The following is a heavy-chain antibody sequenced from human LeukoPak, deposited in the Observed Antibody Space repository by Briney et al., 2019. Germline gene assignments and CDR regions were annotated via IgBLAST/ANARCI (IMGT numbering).Heavy chain of an antibody. CDR3: AREGITGTTRGYLDY. CDR2: ISSSSSYI. D-gene: IGHD1-7*01. CDR1: GFTFSSYS. J-gene: IGHJ4*02. V-gene: IGHV3-21*01. Sequence: PGGSLRLSCAASGFTFSSYSMNWVRQAPGKGLEWVSSISSSSSYIYYADSVKGRFTISRDNAKNSLYLQMNSLRAEDTAVYYCAREGITGTTRGYLDYWGQGTLVTVSS.